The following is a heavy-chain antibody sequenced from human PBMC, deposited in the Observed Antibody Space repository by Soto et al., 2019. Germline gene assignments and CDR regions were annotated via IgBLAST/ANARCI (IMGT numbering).Heavy chain of an antibody. J-gene: IGHJ4*02. CDR3: ARGGRDYDILTGSQV. V-gene: IGHV3-30-3*01. CDR2: ISYDGSNK. CDR1: GFTFSSYA. D-gene: IGHD3-9*01. Sequence: GGSLRLSCAASGFTFSSYAMHWVRQAPGKGLEWVAVISYDGSNKYYADSVKGRFTISRDNSKNTLYLQMNSLRAEDTAVYYCARGGRDYDILTGSQVWGQGTLVTAPQ.